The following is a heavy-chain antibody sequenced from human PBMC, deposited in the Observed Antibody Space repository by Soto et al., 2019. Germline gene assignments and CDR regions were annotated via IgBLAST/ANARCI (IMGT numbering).Heavy chain of an antibody. CDR3: ADSWLPTSY. CDR2: ISPDGSTT. V-gene: IGHV3-74*01. Sequence: GGSLRLSCAASGFSFSHYWMHWVRQAPGKGLVWVSRISPDGSTTTYADSVKGRFTISRDNAKDTLYLQMNSLTVEDGAVYYCADSWLPTSYWGPGTLVTVSS. CDR1: GFSFSHYW. D-gene: IGHD3-10*01. J-gene: IGHJ4*02.